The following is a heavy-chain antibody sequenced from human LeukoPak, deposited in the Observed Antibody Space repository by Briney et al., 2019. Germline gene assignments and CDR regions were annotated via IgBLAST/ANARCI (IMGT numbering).Heavy chain of an antibody. V-gene: IGHV4-31*03. CDR2: IYYSGST. Sequence: SETLSLTCTVSGGSISSGGYYWSWIRQHPGKGLEWIGYIYYSGSTYHNPSLKSRVTISVDTSKNQFSLKLSSVTAADTAVYYCARSVKAYGSNWFDPWGQGTLVTVSS. J-gene: IGHJ5*02. CDR1: GGSISSGGYY. CDR3: ARSVKAYGSNWFDP. D-gene: IGHD4-17*01.